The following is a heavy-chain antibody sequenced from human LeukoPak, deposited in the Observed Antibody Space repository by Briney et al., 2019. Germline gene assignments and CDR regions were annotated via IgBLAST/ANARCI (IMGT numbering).Heavy chain of an antibody. CDR1: GYSISSGYY. J-gene: IGHJ4*02. D-gene: IGHD6-13*01. CDR3: ACYSSSWYFDY. V-gene: IGHV4-38-2*02. Sequence: PSETLSLTCTVSGYSISSGYYWGWIRQPPGKGLEWIGSIYHSGSTYYNPSLKSRVTISVDKSKNQFSLKLSSVTAADTAVYYCACYSSSWYFDYWGQGTLVTVSS. CDR2: IYHSGST.